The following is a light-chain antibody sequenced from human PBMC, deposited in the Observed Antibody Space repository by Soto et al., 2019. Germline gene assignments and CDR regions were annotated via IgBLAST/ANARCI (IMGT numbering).Light chain of an antibody. V-gene: IGKV3-11*01. CDR1: QSVSSY. CDR3: QQRSNWPPL. J-gene: IGKJ3*01. Sequence: EIVLTQSPGTLSLSPGERATLSCRASQSVSSYLAWYQQKPGQAPRLLIYDASNRATGIPARFSGSGSGTDFTLTISSLEPEDFAVYYCQQRSNWPPLFGPGTKSGYQT. CDR2: DAS.